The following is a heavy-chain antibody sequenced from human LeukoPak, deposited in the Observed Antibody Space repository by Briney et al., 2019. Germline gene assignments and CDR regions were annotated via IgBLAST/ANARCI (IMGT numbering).Heavy chain of an antibody. Sequence: VGSLRLSCAASGFSVSNNYMSWVRQAPGKAPEWVSVVYSGGKTFYADSVKGRFTISRDNSINTLFLEMNSLGLDDAAVYYCARHTPSTFDLWGQGVVVTVSA. J-gene: IGHJ5*02. CDR2: VYSGGKT. CDR1: GFSVSNNY. CDR3: ARHTPSTFDL. V-gene: IGHV3-66*02.